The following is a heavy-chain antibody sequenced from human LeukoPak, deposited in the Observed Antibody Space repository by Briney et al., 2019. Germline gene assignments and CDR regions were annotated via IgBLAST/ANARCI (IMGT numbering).Heavy chain of an antibody. V-gene: IGHV3-11*04. Sequence: GGSLRLSCAASGFTFSDYYMNWIRQAPGKGLECVSHISSSGNNIYYADSVRGRFTISRDNAKNSLYLQINSLRADDTAVYYCARSHQRVGIEDYWGQGTLVTVSS. CDR1: GFTFSDYY. J-gene: IGHJ4*02. CDR3: ARSHQRVGIEDY. CDR2: ISSSGNNI. D-gene: IGHD1-26*01.